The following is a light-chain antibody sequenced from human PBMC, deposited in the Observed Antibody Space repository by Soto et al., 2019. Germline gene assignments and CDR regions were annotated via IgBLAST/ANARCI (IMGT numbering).Light chain of an antibody. J-gene: IGKJ4*01. Sequence: DIQMTQSPSTLSASVGDRVTIACRASQSISSWLAWYQQKPGKAPKLLIYDASNLESGVPSRFTGSGSGTEFTLTISSLQPDDFAAYYCQQYTSYSPLTFGGGTKVEIK. CDR1: QSISSW. CDR2: DAS. V-gene: IGKV1-5*01. CDR3: QQYTSYSPLT.